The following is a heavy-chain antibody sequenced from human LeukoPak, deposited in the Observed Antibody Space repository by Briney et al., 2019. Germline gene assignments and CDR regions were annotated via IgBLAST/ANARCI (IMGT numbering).Heavy chain of an antibody. CDR3: TRDTDFGSPTNYFDH. J-gene: IGHJ4*02. V-gene: IGHV3-43*01. D-gene: IGHD3-10*01. CDR2: ISWEGHTT. CDR1: GFTFDDYA. Sequence: GGSLRLSCAASGFTFDDYAMHWVRQAPGKGLQWVSLISWEGHTTYYADSVRGRFTISRDNTKNSLFLEMESLATDDTAFYYCTRDTDFGSPTNYFDHWGQGTLVSVSS.